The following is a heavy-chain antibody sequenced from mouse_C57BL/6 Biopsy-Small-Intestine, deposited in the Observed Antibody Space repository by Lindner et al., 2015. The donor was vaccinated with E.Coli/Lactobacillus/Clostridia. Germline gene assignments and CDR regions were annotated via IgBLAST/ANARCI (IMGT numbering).Heavy chain of an antibody. D-gene: IGHD1-1*01. V-gene: IGHV14-4*01. Sequence: VQLQESGAELVRPGASVKLSCTASGFNIKDDYMHWVKQRPEQGLEWIGWIDPENGDTEYASKFQGKATITADTSSNTAYLQLSSLTSEDTAVYYCTTIYYGSSYGGYLDVWGTGTTVTVSS. CDR3: TTIYYGSSYGGYLDV. CDR1: GFNIKDDY. CDR2: IDPENGDT. J-gene: IGHJ1*03.